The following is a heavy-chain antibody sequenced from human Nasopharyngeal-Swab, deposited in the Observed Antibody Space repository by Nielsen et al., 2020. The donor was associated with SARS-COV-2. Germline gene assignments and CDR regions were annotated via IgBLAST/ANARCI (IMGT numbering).Heavy chain of an antibody. J-gene: IGHJ4*02. CDR1: GGSTSSSSYY. Sequence: SETLSLTCTVSGGSTSSSSYYWGWIRQPPGKGLEWIGSIYYSGSTYYNPSLKSRVTISVDTSKNQFSLKLSSVTAADTAVYYCAREIVVVPAARRTYFDYWGQGTLVTVSS. V-gene: IGHV4-39*01. D-gene: IGHD2-2*01. CDR3: AREIVVVPAARRTYFDY. CDR2: IYYSGST.